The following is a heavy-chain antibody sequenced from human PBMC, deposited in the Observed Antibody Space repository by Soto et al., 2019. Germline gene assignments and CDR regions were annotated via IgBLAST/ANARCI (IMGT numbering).Heavy chain of an antibody. CDR2: INSDGSST. J-gene: IGHJ4*02. V-gene: IGHV3-74*01. CDR3: ARDFNVEMATLRGFDY. Sequence: EVQLVESGGGLVQPGGSLRLSCAASGFTFSSYWMHWVRQAPGKGLVWVSRINSDGSSTSYADSVKGRFTISRDNAKNTLYLQMNSLRAEDTAVYYCARDFNVEMATLRGFDYWGQGTLVTVSS. CDR1: GFTFSSYW. D-gene: IGHD5-12*01.